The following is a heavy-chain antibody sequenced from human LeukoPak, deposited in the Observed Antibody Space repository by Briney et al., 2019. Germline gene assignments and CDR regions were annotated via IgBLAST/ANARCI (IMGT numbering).Heavy chain of an antibody. CDR3: ARQRPREYYFDY. CDR1: GYSTSSGYY. Sequence: NPSETLSLTCAVSGYSTSSGYYWGWIRQPPGKGLEWIGSIYHSGSTYYNPSLKSRVTISVDTSKNQFSLKLSSVTAADTAVYYCARQRPREYYFDYWGQGTLVTVSS. CDR2: IYHSGST. J-gene: IGHJ4*02. V-gene: IGHV4-38-2*01.